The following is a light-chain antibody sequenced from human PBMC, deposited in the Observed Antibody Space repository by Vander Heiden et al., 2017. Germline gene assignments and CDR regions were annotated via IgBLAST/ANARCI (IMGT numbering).Light chain of an antibody. V-gene: IGLV3-25*03. Sequence: SYELTQPPSVSVSPGQTARITCSGDALPKQYAYWYPQKPGQAPGLVIYKDSERPAGIPERFSGSSSGTTVTLTISGVQAEDEADYYCQSADSSGTWVFGGGTKLTVL. CDR2: KDS. CDR1: ALPKQY. CDR3: QSADSSGTWV. J-gene: IGLJ3*02.